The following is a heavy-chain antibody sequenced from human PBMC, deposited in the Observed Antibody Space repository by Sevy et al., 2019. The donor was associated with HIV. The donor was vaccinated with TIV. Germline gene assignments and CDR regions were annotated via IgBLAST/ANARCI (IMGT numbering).Heavy chain of an antibody. CDR3: ARDRGESLSSAFDY. V-gene: IGHV3-30*04. D-gene: IGHD3-16*01. CDR2: ISYDGRNNK. J-gene: IGHJ4*02. CDR1: GFTFSDYR. Sequence: GGSLRLSCAASGFTFSDYRMHWVRQAPGKGLEWVAVISYDGRNNKYNADSVKGQFTITRDNSKNTVYLQMNSLRAEDTAIYYCARDRGESLSSAFDYWGQGTLVTVSS.